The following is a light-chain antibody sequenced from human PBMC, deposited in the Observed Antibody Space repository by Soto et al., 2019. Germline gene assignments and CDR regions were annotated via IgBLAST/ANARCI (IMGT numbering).Light chain of an antibody. V-gene: IGKV3-15*01. CDR3: QQYNNWPPT. CDR1: QSVSSN. J-gene: IGKJ1*01. Sequence: EIVMTQSPATLSVSPGERATLSCRASQSVSSNLAWYQQNPGQAPRLLIYGASTRATGIPARFSGSGSGTAFTLTISSLQSEDFAVYYCQQYNNWPPTFGQGTKVEIK. CDR2: GAS.